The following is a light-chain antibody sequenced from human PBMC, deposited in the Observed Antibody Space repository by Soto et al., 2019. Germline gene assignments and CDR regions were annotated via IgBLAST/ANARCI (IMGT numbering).Light chain of an antibody. V-gene: IGKV1-33*01. CDR3: QQYHNVPLT. Sequence: DIQMTQSASSLSASVGDRVTITFQATQDISNSVSWFQQKSGKAPKLLIYDASNLETGVPSRFSGSKSGTDFTFSISSLQPEDFATYYCQQYHNVPLTFGQGTRLEIK. J-gene: IGKJ5*01. CDR2: DAS. CDR1: QDISNS.